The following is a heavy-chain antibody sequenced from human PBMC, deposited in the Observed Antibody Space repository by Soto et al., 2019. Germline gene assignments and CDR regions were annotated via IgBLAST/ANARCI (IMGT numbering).Heavy chain of an antibody. V-gene: IGHV3-30-3*01. D-gene: IGHD3-22*01. J-gene: IGHJ6*02. CDR2: ISYDGSNK. CDR1: GFTFSSYA. Sequence: GGSLRLSCAASGFTFSSYAMHWVRQAPGKGLEWVAVISYDGSNKYYADSVKGRFTISRDNSKNTLYLQMNSLRAEDTAVYYCARDFLRFVVIRYYYYYGMDVWGQGTTVTVSS. CDR3: ARDFLRFVVIRYYYYYGMDV.